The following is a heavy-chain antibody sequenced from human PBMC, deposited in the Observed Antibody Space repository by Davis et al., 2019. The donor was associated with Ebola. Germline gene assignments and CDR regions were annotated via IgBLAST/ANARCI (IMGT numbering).Heavy chain of an antibody. CDR2: IYYSGST. CDR1: GGSISSSSYY. V-gene: IGHV4-39*02. D-gene: IGHD3-10*01. CDR3: ARDDYYGAGSRRGDGMDV. Sequence: MPSETLSLTCTVSGGSISSSSYYWGWIRQPPGKGLEWIGSIYYSGSTYHNPSLKSLVTISMDTSKNQFSLKLSSVTAADTAVYYCARDDYYGAGSRRGDGMDVWGQGTTVTVS. J-gene: IGHJ6*02.